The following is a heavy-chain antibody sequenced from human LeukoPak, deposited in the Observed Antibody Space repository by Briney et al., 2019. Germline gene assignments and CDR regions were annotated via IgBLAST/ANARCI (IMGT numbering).Heavy chain of an antibody. Sequence: GGSLRLSCVASGFTFSDYNMNWVRQAPRKGLEWVSSITTSSSYIYYADSVKGRCTISRDNAKNSLYLHMNSLRAEDTAVNYCARNGSGXYMNDYWGQXTLVXXSS. V-gene: IGHV3-21*01. J-gene: IGHJ4*02. CDR1: GFTFSDYN. D-gene: IGHD6-19*01. CDR2: ITTSSSYI. CDR3: ARNGSGXYMNDY.